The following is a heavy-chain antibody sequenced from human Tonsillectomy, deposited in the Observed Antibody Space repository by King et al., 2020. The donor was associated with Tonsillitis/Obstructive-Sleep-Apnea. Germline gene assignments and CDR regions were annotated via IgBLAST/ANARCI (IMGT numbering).Heavy chain of an antibody. Sequence: TLKESGPALVKPTQTLTLTCTFSGFSLSTSGMCVSWIRQPPGKALEWLALLDLDDDKNYSTSLKTRLPISKDTSQNQVVLTMTNMDPVDTATYYCARINYYDSSGYYFEIDYWGQGTLVTVSS. V-gene: IGHV2-70*01. CDR3: ARINYYDSSGYYFEIDY. J-gene: IGHJ4*02. CDR2: LDLDDDK. D-gene: IGHD3-22*01. CDR1: GFSLSTSGMC.